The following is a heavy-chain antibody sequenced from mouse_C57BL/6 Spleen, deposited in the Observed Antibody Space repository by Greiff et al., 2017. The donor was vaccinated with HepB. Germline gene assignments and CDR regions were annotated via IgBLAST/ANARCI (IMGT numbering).Heavy chain of an antibody. D-gene: IGHD2-4*01. CDR2: IDPSDSET. CDR3: ARRDYDDYFDY. Sequence: QVQLQQPGAELVRPGSSVKLSCKASGYTFTSYWMHWVKQRPIQGLEWIGNIDPSDSETHYNQKFKDKATLTVDKSSSTAYMQLSSLTSEDSAVYYCARRDYDDYFDYWGQGTTLTVSS. CDR1: GYTFTSYW. J-gene: IGHJ2*01. V-gene: IGHV1-52*01.